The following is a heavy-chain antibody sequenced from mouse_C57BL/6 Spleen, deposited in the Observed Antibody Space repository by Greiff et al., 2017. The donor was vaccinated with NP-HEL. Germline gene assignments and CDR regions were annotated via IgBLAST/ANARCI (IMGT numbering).Heavy chain of an antibody. CDR1: GYTFTSYW. D-gene: IGHD1-1*02. CDR3: ARGVDGGV. V-gene: IGHV1-50*01. CDR2: IDPSDSYT. J-gene: IGHJ1*03. Sequence: QVQLQQPGAELVKPGASVKLSCKASGYTFTSYWMQWVKQRPGQGLEWIGEIDPSDSYTNYNQKFKGKATLTVDTSSSTAYMQLSSLTSEDSAVYYCARGVDGGVWGTGTTVTVSS.